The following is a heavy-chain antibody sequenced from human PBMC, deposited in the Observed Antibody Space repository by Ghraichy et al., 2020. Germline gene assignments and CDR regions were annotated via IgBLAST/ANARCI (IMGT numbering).Heavy chain of an antibody. CDR3: AKGGGSTSGRWFDP. J-gene: IGHJ5*02. D-gene: IGHD5-12*01. CDR1: GFTFSSYA. CDR2: ISSDGSGA. V-gene: IGHV3-23*01. Sequence: GGSLRLSCAASGFTFSSYAMNWVRQAPGKGLEWVSRISSDGSGAYYADPVKGRFTISRDNSKKTLFLQVNSLRADDTAIYYCAKGGGSTSGRWFDPWGQGTRVTVSS.